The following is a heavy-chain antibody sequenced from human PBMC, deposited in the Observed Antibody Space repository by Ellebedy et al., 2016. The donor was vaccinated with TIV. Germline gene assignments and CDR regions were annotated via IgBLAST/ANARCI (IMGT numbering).Heavy chain of an antibody. V-gene: IGHV1-69*13. CDR3: AREDYYDSIAPFDY. Sequence: SVKVSXXASGGTFSSYAISWVRQAPGQGLEWMGGIIPIFGTANYAQKFQGRVTITADESTSTAYMELSSLRSEDTAVYYCAREDYYDSIAPFDYWGQGTLVTVSS. J-gene: IGHJ4*02. CDR2: IIPIFGTA. CDR1: GGTFSSYA. D-gene: IGHD3-22*01.